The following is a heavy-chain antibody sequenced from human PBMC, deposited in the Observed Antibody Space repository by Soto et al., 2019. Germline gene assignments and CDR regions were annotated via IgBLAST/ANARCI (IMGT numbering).Heavy chain of an antibody. CDR3: AKGLYSSGWYWVVNYYYGMDV. J-gene: IGHJ6*02. CDR1: GFTFDDYA. V-gene: IGHV3-9*01. CDR2: ISWNSGSI. Sequence: PGGSLRLSCAASGFTFDDYAMHWVRQAPGKGLEWVSGISWNSGSIGYADSVKGRFTISRDNAKNSLYLQMNSLRAEDTALYYCAKGLYSSGWYWVVNYYYGMDVWGQGTTVTVSS. D-gene: IGHD6-19*01.